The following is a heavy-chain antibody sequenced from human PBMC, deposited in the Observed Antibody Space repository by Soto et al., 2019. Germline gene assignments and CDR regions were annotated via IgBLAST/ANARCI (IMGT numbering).Heavy chain of an antibody. Sequence: EVQLVESGGGLVQPGGSLRLSCAASGFTVSNSYMSWIRQAPGKGLEWLSIVYSGASAYYAGSVKGRFTISRDSSKNTIYLQMTSLGADDTAVYYCVRDRFTISGVAENRFDPWGQGTLVTVSS. J-gene: IGHJ5*02. D-gene: IGHD3-3*01. CDR2: VYSGASA. V-gene: IGHV3-66*01. CDR1: GFTVSNSY. CDR3: VRDRFTISGVAENRFDP.